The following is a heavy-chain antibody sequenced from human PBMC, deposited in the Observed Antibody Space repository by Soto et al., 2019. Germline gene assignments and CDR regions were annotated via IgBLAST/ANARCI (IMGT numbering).Heavy chain of an antibody. J-gene: IGHJ4*02. CDR2: IYYSGST. CDR3: ARRDSYGLR. Sequence: QLQLQESGPGLVKPSETLSLTCTVSGGSISSSSYYWGWIRQPPGKGLEWIGSIYYSGSTYYNPSLKSRVTISVDTSKNQFSLTLCSVTAADTAVHYCARRDSYGLRWGQGTLVTVSS. CDR1: GGSISSSSYY. D-gene: IGHD5-18*01. V-gene: IGHV4-39*01.